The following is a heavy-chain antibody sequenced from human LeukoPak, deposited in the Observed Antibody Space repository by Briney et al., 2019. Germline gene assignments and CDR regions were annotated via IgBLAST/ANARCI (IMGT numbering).Heavy chain of an antibody. J-gene: IGHJ4*02. V-gene: IGHV3-74*01. D-gene: IGHD3-10*01. CDR3: GRDAVLGSGSVDY. CDR2: IRPDGRET. CDR1: GFTFTNHC. Sequence: GGSLRLSCAASGFTFTNHCMHWVRQAPGKGLVWDSRIRPDGRETNHADSVKGRFTISRDNAKNTLYLQMNSLGAEDTAVYYCGRDAVLGSGSVDYWGQGVLVTVSS.